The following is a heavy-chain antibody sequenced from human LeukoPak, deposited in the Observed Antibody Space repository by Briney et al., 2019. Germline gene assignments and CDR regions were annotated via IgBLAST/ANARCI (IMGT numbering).Heavy chain of an antibody. Sequence: SETLSLTCSVSGDSISNQYCNWIRQPPGKGLEWIGYVHYSGRTNHNPSPKSRVTTSVDTSKNQCSLRLSSVTAADTAVYYCARADGYGLDVWGRGTTVIVSS. J-gene: IGHJ6*02. CDR3: ARADGYGLDV. CDR2: VHYSGRT. V-gene: IGHV4-59*11. CDR1: GDSISNQY. D-gene: IGHD5-24*01.